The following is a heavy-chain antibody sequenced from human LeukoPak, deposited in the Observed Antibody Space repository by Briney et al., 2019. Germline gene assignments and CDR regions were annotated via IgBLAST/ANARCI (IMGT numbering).Heavy chain of an antibody. Sequence: ASVKVSCKSSGYTFTGYYIHWVRQAPGQGLEWMGWIDPNSGGTIYAQKFQGRVTMTRDTSISTAYMELSRLRSDDTAVYYCARDPSRYYGSGSYYSFMDVWGQGTTVTVSS. CDR2: IDPNSGGT. CDR1: GYTFTGYY. D-gene: IGHD3-10*01. V-gene: IGHV1-2*02. CDR3: ARDPSRYYGSGSYYSFMDV. J-gene: IGHJ6*02.